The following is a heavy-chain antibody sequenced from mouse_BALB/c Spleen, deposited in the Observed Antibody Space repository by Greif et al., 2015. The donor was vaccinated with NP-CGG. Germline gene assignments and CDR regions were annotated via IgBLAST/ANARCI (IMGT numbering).Heavy chain of an antibody. V-gene: IGHV3-8*02. Sequence: EVMLVESGPSLVKPSQTLSLTCSVTGDSITSGYWNWIRKFPGNKLEYMGYISYSGSTYYNPSLKSRISITQDTSKNXYYLQLNSVTTEDTATYYCYYGSSYWYFDVWGAGTTVTVSS. CDR1: GDSITSGY. CDR3: YYGSSYWYFDV. J-gene: IGHJ1*01. D-gene: IGHD1-1*01. CDR2: ISYSGST.